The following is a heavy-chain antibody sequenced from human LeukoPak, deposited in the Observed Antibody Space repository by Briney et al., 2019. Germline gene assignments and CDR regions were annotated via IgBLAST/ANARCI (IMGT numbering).Heavy chain of an antibody. CDR2: INHSGGT. Sequence: ASETLSLTCAVYGGSFSGYYWSWIRQPPGKGLEWIGEINHSGGTNYNPSLKSRVTISVDTSKNQFSLKLSSVTVADTAVYYCARERNPNMITFGGVIAAIDYWGQGTLVTVSS. D-gene: IGHD3-16*02. V-gene: IGHV4-34*01. CDR1: GGSFSGYY. CDR3: ARERNPNMITFGGVIAAIDY. J-gene: IGHJ4*02.